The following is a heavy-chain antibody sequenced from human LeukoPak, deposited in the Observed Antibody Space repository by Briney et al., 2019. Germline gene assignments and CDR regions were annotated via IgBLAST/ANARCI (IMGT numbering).Heavy chain of an antibody. J-gene: IGHJ5*02. D-gene: IGHD3-10*02. CDR1: GFTFKLSA. CDR2: IGGTGDST. CDR3: ATDRGPYVGMDNNWFDP. V-gene: IGHV3-23*01. Sequence: GGSRKLSCTASGFTFKLSAMTSLRQAPGKGLEWVSAIGGTGDSTYYSDSVKGRFTISRDNSKNTLYLQMDSLRAEDTATYYCATDRGPYVGMDNNWFDPWGQGTLAIVSS.